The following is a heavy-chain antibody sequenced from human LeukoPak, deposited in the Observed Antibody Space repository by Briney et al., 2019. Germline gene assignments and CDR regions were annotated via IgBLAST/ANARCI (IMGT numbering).Heavy chain of an antibody. CDR1: GFTFSSYA. CDR2: ISYDGSNK. V-gene: IGHV3-30-3*01. Sequence: GGSQRLSCAASGFTFSSYAMHWVRQAPGKGLEWVAVISYDGSNKYYADSVKGRFTISRDNSKNTLYLQMNSLRAEDTAVYYCARLYSYYYDSSGHPTSWDYYYGMDVWGQGTTVTVSS. J-gene: IGHJ6*02. CDR3: ARLYSYYYDSSGHPTSWDYYYGMDV. D-gene: IGHD3-22*01.